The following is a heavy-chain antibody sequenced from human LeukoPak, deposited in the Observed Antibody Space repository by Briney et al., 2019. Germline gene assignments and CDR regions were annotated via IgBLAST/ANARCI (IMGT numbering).Heavy chain of an antibody. D-gene: IGHD3-10*01. CDR1: GGSISSSSYY. Sequence: PSETLSLTCTVSGGSISSSSYYWGWIRQPPGKGLEWIGSIYHSGSTYYNPSLKSRVTISVDTSKNQFSLKLSSVTAADTAVYYCASAYYYGSGTIPGVWFDPWGQGTLVTVSS. CDR2: IYHSGST. J-gene: IGHJ5*02. V-gene: IGHV4-39*07. CDR3: ASAYYYGSGTIPGVWFDP.